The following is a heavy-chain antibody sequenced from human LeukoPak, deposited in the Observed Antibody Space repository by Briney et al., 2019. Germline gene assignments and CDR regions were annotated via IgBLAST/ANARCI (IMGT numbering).Heavy chain of an antibody. CDR1: GYTFTGYY. CDR2: INPNRGGT. Sequence: GASVKVSCKASGYTFTGYYMHWVRQAPGQGLEWMGWINPNRGGTNYAQKFQGRVTMTRDTSSSTAYAELSGLRSDDTAVYYCARVFVLRFLEWTRNFDPYFDYWGQGTLVTVSS. CDR3: ARVFVLRFLEWTRNFDPYFDY. D-gene: IGHD3-3*01. J-gene: IGHJ4*02. V-gene: IGHV1-2*02.